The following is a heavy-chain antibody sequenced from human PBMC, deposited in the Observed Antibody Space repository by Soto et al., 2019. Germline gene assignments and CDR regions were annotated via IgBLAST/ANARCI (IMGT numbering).Heavy chain of an antibody. Sequence: GGSLRLSCAASGFTFSNYDMSWVRQAPGKGLEWVSTISRTGTRTHYADSVKGRFTISSDYSKNTLLLQMHSLRAEDTAVYFCARGGSGSYYGFWGQGALVTVSS. CDR1: GFTFSNYD. V-gene: IGHV3-23*01. CDR2: ISRTGTRT. J-gene: IGHJ4*02. D-gene: IGHD1-26*01. CDR3: ARGGSGSYYGF.